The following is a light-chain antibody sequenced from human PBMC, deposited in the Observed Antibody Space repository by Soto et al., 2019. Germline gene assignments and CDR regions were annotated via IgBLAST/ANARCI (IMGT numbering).Light chain of an antibody. V-gene: IGLV1-40*01. CDR1: SSNIGAGYD. CDR3: QSYDSSLSDSGV. CDR2: GNS. Sequence: QLVLTQPPSVSGAPGQRVTISCTGSSSNIGAGYDVHWYQQLPGTAPKLLISGNSNRPSGVPDRFFGSKSGTSASLAITGLQAEDEADYYCQSYDSSLSDSGVFGGGTKLTVL. J-gene: IGLJ2*01.